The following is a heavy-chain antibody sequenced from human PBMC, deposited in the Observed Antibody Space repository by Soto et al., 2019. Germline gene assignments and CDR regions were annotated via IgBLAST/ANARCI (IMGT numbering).Heavy chain of an antibody. D-gene: IGHD4-17*01. V-gene: IGHV1-18*01. J-gene: IGHJ6*02. CDR2: ISAYNGNT. CDR3: ARVGGLRFYYYYGMDV. CDR1: GYTFASYG. Sequence: ASVKVSCKASGYTFASYGSSWVRQAPGQGLEWMGWISAYNGNTNYAQKLQGRVTMTTDTSTSTAYMELRSLRSDGTAVYYCARVGGLRFYYYYGMDVWGQGTTVTVSS.